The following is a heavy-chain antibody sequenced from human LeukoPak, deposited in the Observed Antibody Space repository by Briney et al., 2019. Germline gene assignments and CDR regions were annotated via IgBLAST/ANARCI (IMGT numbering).Heavy chain of an antibody. J-gene: IGHJ6*04. CDR3: ARVASRISGYYYGMDV. CDR1: GGSISSYY. D-gene: IGHD2-15*01. V-gene: IGHV4-59*01. Sequence: SETLSLTCTVSGGSISSYYWSWIRQPPGKGLEWIGYIYYSGSTNYNPSLKSRVTISVDTSKNQFSLNLSSVTAADTAVYYCARVASRISGYYYGMDVWGKGTSVTVSS. CDR2: IYYSGST.